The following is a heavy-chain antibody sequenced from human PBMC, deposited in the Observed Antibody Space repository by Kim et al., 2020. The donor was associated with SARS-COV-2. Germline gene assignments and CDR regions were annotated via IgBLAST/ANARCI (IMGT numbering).Heavy chain of an antibody. V-gene: IGHV4-59*13. CDR1: GGSISSYY. CDR3: ARDSGFGDPFDY. D-gene: IGHD3-10*01. Sequence: SETLSLTCTASGGSISSYYWSWIRQPPGKGLEWIGYIYYSGSTNYNPSLKSRVTISIDTSKKQFSLKLSSVTAADTAVYYCARDSGFGDPFDYWGQGILVTVSS. CDR2: IYYSGST. J-gene: IGHJ4*02.